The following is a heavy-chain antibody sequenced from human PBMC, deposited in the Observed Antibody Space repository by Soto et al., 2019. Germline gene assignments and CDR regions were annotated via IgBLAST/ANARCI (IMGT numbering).Heavy chain of an antibody. V-gene: IGHV3-11*01. CDR3: ARHSGGSGSYYPFPGWFDP. Sequence: GGSLRLSCAASGFTFSDYYMSWIRQAPGKGLEWVSYISSSGSTIYYADSVKGRFTISRDNAKNSLYLQMNSLRAEDTAVYYCARHSGGSGSYYPFPGWFDPWGQGTLVTVSS. J-gene: IGHJ5*02. D-gene: IGHD3-10*01. CDR2: ISSSGSTI. CDR1: GFTFSDYY.